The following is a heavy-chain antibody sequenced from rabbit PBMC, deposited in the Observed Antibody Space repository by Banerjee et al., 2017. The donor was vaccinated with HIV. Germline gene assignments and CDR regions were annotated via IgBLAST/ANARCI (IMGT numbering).Heavy chain of an antibody. CDR3: ARGTYGVAAYAPNL. D-gene: IGHD6-1*01. V-gene: IGHV1S40*01. J-gene: IGHJ4*01. CDR1: GFDFSSNA. Sequence: QSLEESGGDLVKPGASLTLTCTASGFDFSSNALCWVRQAPGKGLEWIACIYITFGSTYYASWAKGRFTISKTSSTTVTLQMTSLTAADTATYFCARGTYGVAAYAPNLWGPGTLVTVS. CDR2: IYITFGST.